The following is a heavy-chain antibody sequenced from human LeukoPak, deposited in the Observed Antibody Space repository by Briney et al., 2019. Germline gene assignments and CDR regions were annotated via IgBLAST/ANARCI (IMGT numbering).Heavy chain of an antibody. CDR1: GFTFSNYD. D-gene: IGHD3-10*01. CDR3: AREGGDEAFDI. Sequence: GGSLRLSCAASGFTFSNYDMHWVRQATGKGLEWVSAIGAAGQTYYLGSVKGRFTISRDNAKNSLYLQMDSLRAGDSAVYYCAREGGDEAFDIWGQGTMVTVSS. CDR2: IGAAGQT. V-gene: IGHV3-13*01. J-gene: IGHJ3*02.